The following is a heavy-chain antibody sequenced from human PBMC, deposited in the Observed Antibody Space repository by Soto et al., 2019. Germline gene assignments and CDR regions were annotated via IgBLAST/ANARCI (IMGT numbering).Heavy chain of an antibody. V-gene: IGHV4-34*01. CDR1: GGSFSGYY. CDR3: ARGFEDYGDYEWGIDY. J-gene: IGHJ4*02. Sequence: QVQLQQWGAGLLKPSETLSLTCAVYGGSFSGYYWRWIRQPPGKGLEWIGEINHSGSTNYNPSLRSRVTISVDTYKTQFSLNLSSVTAADTAVYYCARGFEDYGDYEWGIDYWGQGTLVTVSS. CDR2: INHSGST. D-gene: IGHD4-17*01.